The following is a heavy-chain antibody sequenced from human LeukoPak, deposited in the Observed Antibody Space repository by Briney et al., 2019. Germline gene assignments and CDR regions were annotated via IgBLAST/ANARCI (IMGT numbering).Heavy chain of an antibody. CDR2: ISYSGGT. V-gene: IGHV4-59*11. J-gene: IGHJ5*02. CDR3: ARLKDLWFDP. Sequence: SETLSLTCTVSVGSISSHYRSWIRQTPGKGLEWIGYISYSGGTNYNPSLKSRVTISVDTSKSQFSLKLTSVTAADTAVYYCARLKDLWFDPWGQGTLVTVSS. CDR1: VGSISSHY. D-gene: IGHD2-15*01.